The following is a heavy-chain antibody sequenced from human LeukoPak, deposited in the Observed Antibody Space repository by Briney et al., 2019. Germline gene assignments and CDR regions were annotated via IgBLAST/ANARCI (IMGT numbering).Heavy chain of an antibody. Sequence: GASVKVSCKASGYTFTGYYMHWVRQAPGQGLEWMGWINPNSGGTNYAQKFQGRVTMTRDASISTAYMELSRLRSDDTAVYYCARVVYAHYYMDVWGKGTTVTVSS. J-gene: IGHJ6*03. V-gene: IGHV1-2*02. D-gene: IGHD2-8*01. CDR3: ARVVYAHYYMDV. CDR1: GYTFTGYY. CDR2: INPNSGGT.